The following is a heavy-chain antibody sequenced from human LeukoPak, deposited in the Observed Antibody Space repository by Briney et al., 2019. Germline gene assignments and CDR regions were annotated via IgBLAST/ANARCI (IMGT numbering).Heavy chain of an antibody. CDR2: IYYSGST. V-gene: IGHV4-59*01. J-gene: IGHJ2*01. CDR1: GGSISSYY. CDR3: ARVAAAGRSLYWYFDL. Sequence: SETLSLTCTVSGGSISSYYWSWIRQPPGKALEWIGYIYYSGSTNYNPSLKSRVTISVDTSKNQFSLKLSSVTAADTAVYYCARVAAAGRSLYWYFDLWGRGTLVTVSS. D-gene: IGHD6-13*01.